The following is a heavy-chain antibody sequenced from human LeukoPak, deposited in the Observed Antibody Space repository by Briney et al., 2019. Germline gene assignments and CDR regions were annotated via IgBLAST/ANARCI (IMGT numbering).Heavy chain of an antibody. CDR3: ARDPTTVTKGLDI. V-gene: IGHV4-59*11. J-gene: IGHJ3*02. CDR2: ISSIGST. Sequence: SETLSLTCTVSGGSISSHYWSWIRQPPGKGLEWIGHISSIGSTNYNPSLKSRVTISVDTSKNQFSLKLTSVTAADTAVYFCARDPTTVTKGLDIWGQGTMVTVSS. D-gene: IGHD4-17*01. CDR1: GGSISSHY.